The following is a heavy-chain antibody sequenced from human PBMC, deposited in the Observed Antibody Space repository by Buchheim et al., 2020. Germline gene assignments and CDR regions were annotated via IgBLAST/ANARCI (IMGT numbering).Heavy chain of an antibody. J-gene: IGHJ1*01. D-gene: IGHD4-17*01. Sequence: EVQLWESGGGLIQPGGSLRLSCEASGFTFSAYAMSWVRQAPGKGLEWVSYISSSGDNRYYADSVRGRFTISRDNAKNSVYLQMNSLGAEDTAIYYCAGRYDYGDSVGYFHHWGQGTL. V-gene: IGHV3-48*03. CDR1: GFTFSAYA. CDR2: ISSSGDNR. CDR3: AGRYDYGDSVGYFHH.